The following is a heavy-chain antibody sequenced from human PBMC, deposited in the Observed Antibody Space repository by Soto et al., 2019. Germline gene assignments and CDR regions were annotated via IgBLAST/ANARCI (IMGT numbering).Heavy chain of an antibody. CDR1: GFTVSGNY. CDR2: IYTDDNI. CDR3: ATELIAKYGMDV. Sequence: VQLVESGGGLVQPGGSLRLSCAASGFTVSGNYVTWVRQAPGKGLEWVSVIYTDDNIYYADSVTGRFTISRDNSKNTFYLQMNRLRVEDTAVYYCATELIAKYGMDVWGQGTTVTVSS. V-gene: IGHV3-53*01. D-gene: IGHD2-21*01. J-gene: IGHJ6*02.